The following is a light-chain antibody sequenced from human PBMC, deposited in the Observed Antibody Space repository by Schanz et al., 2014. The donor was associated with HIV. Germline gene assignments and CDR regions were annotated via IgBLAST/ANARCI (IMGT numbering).Light chain of an antibody. CDR3: GSYTFASTPYV. CDR1: NSDIGAYNY. Sequence: QSALTQPASVSGSPGQSIAISCTGTNSDIGAYNYVSWYQQHPGKAPKLLIYDVTNRPSGVSNRFSGSKSGNTASLAISGLQAEDEADYYCGSYTFASTPYVFGSGTKLTVL. J-gene: IGLJ1*01. CDR2: DVT. V-gene: IGLV2-14*03.